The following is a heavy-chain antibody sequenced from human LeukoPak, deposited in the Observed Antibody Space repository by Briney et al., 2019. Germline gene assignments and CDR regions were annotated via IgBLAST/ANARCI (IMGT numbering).Heavy chain of an antibody. CDR2: IRNDETEI. CDR3: AKDGGRYRFDY. Sequence: GGSLRLSCAAPGFPFNGYNIHWIRQAPGKGLEWVSFIRNDETEIHYADFAKGRFTISRDRCENSVFLQMNSLRPDDTAVYYCAKDGGRYRFDYWGQGTMVTVSS. CDR1: GFPFNGYN. D-gene: IGHD3-16*02. J-gene: IGHJ4*02. V-gene: IGHV3-30*02.